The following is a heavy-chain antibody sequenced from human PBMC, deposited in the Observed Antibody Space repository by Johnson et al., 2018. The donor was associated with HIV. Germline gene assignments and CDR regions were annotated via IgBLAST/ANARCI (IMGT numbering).Heavy chain of an antibody. CDR2: IYSGGST. Sequence: EQLVVSGGGLVQPGGSLRLSCAASGFTVNSNYINWVRQAPGKGLECVSGIYSGGSTYYADSVKGRFTISRDNSKNTLYLQVNSLRAEDTAVYYCARTPTFTRTFDIWGQGTMVTVSS. CDR3: ARTPTFTRTFDI. CDR1: GFTVNSNY. V-gene: IGHV3-66*01. J-gene: IGHJ3*02. D-gene: IGHD3-10*01.